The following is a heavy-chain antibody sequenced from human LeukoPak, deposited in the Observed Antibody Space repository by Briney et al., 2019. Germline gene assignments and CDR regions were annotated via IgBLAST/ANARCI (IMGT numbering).Heavy chain of an antibody. Sequence: SETLSLTCTVSGGSISSYYWSWIRQPAGKGLEWIGRIYTSASTNYNPTLKGRVTMSVDTSKNQFSLKLSSVTAADTAVYYCARVMVRGVISGSDACDIWGQGTMVTVSS. D-gene: IGHD3-10*01. CDR2: IYTSAST. CDR1: GGSISSYY. V-gene: IGHV4-4*07. CDR3: ARVMVRGVISGSDACDI. J-gene: IGHJ3*02.